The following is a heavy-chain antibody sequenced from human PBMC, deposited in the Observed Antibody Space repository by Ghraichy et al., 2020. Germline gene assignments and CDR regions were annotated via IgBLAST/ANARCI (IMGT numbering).Heavy chain of an antibody. CDR1: GGSISSSDYY. CDR3: AGSAPNNWFDP. V-gene: IGHV4-31*03. CDR2: IYYSGDT. Sequence: SQTLSLTCTVSGGSISSSDYYWSWIRPHPGKGLEWIVYIYYSGDTYYNPSLKSRATISVDTSKNQFTLKLTSVTAADTVVYYCAGSAPNNWFDPWGQGTLVSVSS. J-gene: IGHJ5*02.